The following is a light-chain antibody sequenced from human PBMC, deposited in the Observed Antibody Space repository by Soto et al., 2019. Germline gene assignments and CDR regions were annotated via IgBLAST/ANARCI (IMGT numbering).Light chain of an antibody. CDR2: STD. J-gene: IGLJ3*02. CDR1: YSNIGSNT. V-gene: IGLV1-44*01. CDR3: AAWDDSLSGRV. Sequence: QSVLTQPPSASGTPGQRVTISCSGSYSNIGSNTVNWYQHLPGTAPKLLIYSTDQRPSGVPDRFSGSKSGTSASLAISGLQSDDEADYYCAAWDDSLSGRVFGGGTKLTVL.